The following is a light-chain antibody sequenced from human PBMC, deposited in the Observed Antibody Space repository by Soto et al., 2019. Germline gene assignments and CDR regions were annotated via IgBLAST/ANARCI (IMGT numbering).Light chain of an antibody. Sequence: EIVTTQSPVTLSVSPGERVTLSCRASQSVSSNLAWYQQKPGQAPRLLIDGASNRATGIPARFSGSGSGTDFTLTISSLEPEDFAVYFCQQRSSWPLTFGGGTKVDIK. V-gene: IGKV3-11*01. CDR3: QQRSSWPLT. J-gene: IGKJ4*02. CDR1: QSVSSN. CDR2: GAS.